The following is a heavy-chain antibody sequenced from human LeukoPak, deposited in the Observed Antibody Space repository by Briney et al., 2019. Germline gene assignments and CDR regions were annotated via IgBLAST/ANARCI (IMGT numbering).Heavy chain of an antibody. CDR1: GYTFTCYY. D-gene: IGHD2-15*01. J-gene: IGHJ4*02. CDR2: INPNSGGT. CDR3: ARGECSGGSCYDDFDY. Sequence: ASVKVSCKASGYTFTCYYMHWVRQAPGQGLEWMGWINPNSGGTNYAQKFQGRVTMTRDTSISTAYMELSRLRSDDTAVYYCARGECSGGSCYDDFDYWGQGTLVAVSS. V-gene: IGHV1-2*02.